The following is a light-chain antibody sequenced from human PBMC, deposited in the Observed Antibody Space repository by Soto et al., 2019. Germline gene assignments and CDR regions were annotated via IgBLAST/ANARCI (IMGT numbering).Light chain of an antibody. J-gene: IGLJ1*01. CDR2: DGS. Sequence: SYELTQPPSVSVAPGQTARITCGGNNIGSKSVHWYQQKPGQAPVLVVYDGSDRPSGIPERFSGSNSGNTATLTISRVEAGDEADYYCQVWDSSSDHRYVFGTGTKVTVL. V-gene: IGLV3-21*02. CDR1: NIGSKS. CDR3: QVWDSSSDHRYV.